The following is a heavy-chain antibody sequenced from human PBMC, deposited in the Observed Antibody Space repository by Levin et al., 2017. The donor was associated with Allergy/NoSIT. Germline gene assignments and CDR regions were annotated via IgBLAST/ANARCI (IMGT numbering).Heavy chain of an antibody. J-gene: IGHJ6*02. CDR2: ISYDGSNK. V-gene: IGHV3-30*18. CDR1: GFTFSSYG. Sequence: GGSLRLSCAASGFTFSSYGMHWVRQAPGKGLEWVAVISYDGSNKYYADSVKGRFTISRDNSKNTLYLQMNSLRAEDTAVYYCAKVKGVRGGGHNYYYGMDVWGQGTTVTVAS. D-gene: IGHD3-16*01. CDR3: AKVKGVRGGGHNYYYGMDV.